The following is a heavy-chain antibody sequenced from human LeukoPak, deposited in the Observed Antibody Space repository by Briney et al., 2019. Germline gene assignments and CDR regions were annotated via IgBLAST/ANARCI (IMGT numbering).Heavy chain of an antibody. J-gene: IGHJ4*02. CDR2: ISSSSRTI. Sequence: GGSLRLSCAASGFSFSSYSMNWVRQAPGKGLEWLSYISSSSRTIYYADSVKGRFTISRDNANNSLYLQMNSLRAEDTAVYYCARDRYGDYDFDYWGQGTLVTVSS. CDR3: ARDRYGDYDFDY. D-gene: IGHD4-17*01. CDR1: GFSFSSYS. V-gene: IGHV3-48*01.